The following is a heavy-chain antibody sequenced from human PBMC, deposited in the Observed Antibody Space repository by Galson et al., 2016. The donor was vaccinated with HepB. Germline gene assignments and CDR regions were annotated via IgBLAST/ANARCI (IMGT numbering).Heavy chain of an antibody. D-gene: IGHD5-18*01. Sequence: SLRLSCAASGFTVSSNYMTWVRQAPGNGPEWVLGISWNSGSVCYADSVKGRFTISRDNAKNSLFLQMNSLRTEDTAFYYCAKDVGTGGYAPGYYYGVDVWGQGTTVTVSS. CDR2: ISWNSGSV. CDR3: AKDVGTGGYAPGYYYGVDV. V-gene: IGHV3-9*01. J-gene: IGHJ6*02. CDR1: GFTVSSNY.